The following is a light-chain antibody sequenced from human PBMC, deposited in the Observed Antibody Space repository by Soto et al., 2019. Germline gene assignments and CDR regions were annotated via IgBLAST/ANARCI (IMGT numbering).Light chain of an antibody. CDR3: SSSTSSSTLNYV. CDR1: SSDVGGYNY. J-gene: IGLJ1*01. CDR2: DVS. Sequence: QSVLTQPASVSGSPGQSITISCTGTSSDVGGYNYVSWYQQHPGKAPKLMIYDVSNRPSGVSNRFSGSKSGNTASLTISGLQAEDEADYYCSSSTSSSTLNYVFGTGTQLTVL. V-gene: IGLV2-14*01.